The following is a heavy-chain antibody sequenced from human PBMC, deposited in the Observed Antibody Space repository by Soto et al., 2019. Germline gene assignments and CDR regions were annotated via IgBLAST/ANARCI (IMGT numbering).Heavy chain of an antibody. D-gene: IGHD6-13*01. CDR1: GFTFSSYS. J-gene: IGHJ4*02. Sequence: GGSLRLSCAASGFTFSSYSMNWVRQAPGKGLEWVSSISSSSSYIYYADSVKGRFTISRDNAKNSLYLQMNSLRAEDTAVYYCAREGYSSSWSYYFDHWGQGTLVTVSS. CDR3: AREGYSSSWSYYFDH. V-gene: IGHV3-21*01. CDR2: ISSSSSYI.